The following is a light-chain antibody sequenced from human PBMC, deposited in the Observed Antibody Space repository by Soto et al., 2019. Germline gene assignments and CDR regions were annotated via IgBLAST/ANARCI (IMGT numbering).Light chain of an antibody. CDR2: GAS. CDR3: QQYGTSPLT. J-gene: IGKJ4*01. V-gene: IGKV3-20*01. CDR1: QSVNNDY. Sequence: ETVLTQSPGTLSLSPGERATLSCRATQSVNNDYLAWYQQRPGLAPRLLIFGASGRATGIPDRFCGSGSGTDFTLTISRLEPEDFAIYYCQQYGTSPLTFGGGTKVEIK.